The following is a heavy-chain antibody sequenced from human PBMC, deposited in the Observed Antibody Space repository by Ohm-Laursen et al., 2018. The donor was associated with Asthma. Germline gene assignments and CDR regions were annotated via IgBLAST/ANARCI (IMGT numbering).Heavy chain of an antibody. CDR1: GFTFSSYA. Sequence: SLRLSCAAPGFTFSSYAMHWVRQAPGKGLEWVAVISYDGSNKYYADSVKGRFTISRDNSKNTLYLQMNSLRAEDTAVYYCARDIAYYYDSSGYKGGFDYWGQGTLVTVSS. D-gene: IGHD3-22*01. V-gene: IGHV3-30-3*01. CDR3: ARDIAYYYDSSGYKGGFDY. CDR2: ISYDGSNK. J-gene: IGHJ4*02.